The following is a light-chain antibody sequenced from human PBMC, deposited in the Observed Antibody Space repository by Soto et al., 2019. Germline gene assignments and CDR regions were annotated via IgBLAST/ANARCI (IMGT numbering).Light chain of an antibody. CDR3: QQYNSYST. CDR1: QSISSW. V-gene: IGKV1-5*03. CDR2: KAS. Sequence: DIQMTQSPSTLSASVGDRVTITCRASQSISSWLAWYQQKPGKAPKLLIYKASSLESGVPSRFSGSGSGTEFTLTISNLQPDDFATYYCQQYNSYSTCGQGTKVEIK. J-gene: IGKJ1*01.